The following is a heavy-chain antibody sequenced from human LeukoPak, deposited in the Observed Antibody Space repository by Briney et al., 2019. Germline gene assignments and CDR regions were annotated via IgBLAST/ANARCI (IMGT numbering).Heavy chain of an antibody. D-gene: IGHD3-22*01. CDR1: GGSISGNYY. CDR2: ISPSGST. J-gene: IGHJ3*02. CDR3: ASNYYDSSGYQFVGAFDI. Sequence: PSETLSLTCTVSGGSISGNYYWSWIRQPAGKGLEWIGRISPSGSTNYNPSLKSRVTISVDKSKNQFSLKLSSVTAADTAVYYCASNYYDSSGYQFVGAFDIWGQGTMVTVSS. V-gene: IGHV4-4*07.